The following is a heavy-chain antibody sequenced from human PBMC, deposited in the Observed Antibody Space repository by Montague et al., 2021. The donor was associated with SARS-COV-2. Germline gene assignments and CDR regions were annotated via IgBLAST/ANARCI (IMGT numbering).Heavy chain of an antibody. CDR1: GFTFSAFW. CDR3: ATELPGYYDDSGYYSAFDH. Sequence: SLRLSCAASGFTFSAFWMTWVRQAPGKGLEWVANIKQDGSQKYYLESVKGRFTISRDNAQNSLHLQMNSPRLEDTAVYYCATELPGYYDDSGYYSAFDHWGQGTLVSVSS. V-gene: IGHV3-7*05. D-gene: IGHD3-22*01. J-gene: IGHJ4*02. CDR2: IKQDGSQK.